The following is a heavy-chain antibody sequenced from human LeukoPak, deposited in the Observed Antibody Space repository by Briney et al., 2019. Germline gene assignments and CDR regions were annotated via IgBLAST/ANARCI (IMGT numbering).Heavy chain of an antibody. V-gene: IGHV1-2*02. Sequence: ASVKVSCKASGYSFTGYYMHWIRQAPGQGLEWMGRINPNSGGTNYAQKLQGRVTMTRDTSISTAYMELSRLGSDDTAVYYCARRLIATAATGFDYWGQGTLVTVSS. D-gene: IGHD2-15*01. J-gene: IGHJ4*02. CDR1: GYSFTGYY. CDR2: INPNSGGT. CDR3: ARRLIATAATGFDY.